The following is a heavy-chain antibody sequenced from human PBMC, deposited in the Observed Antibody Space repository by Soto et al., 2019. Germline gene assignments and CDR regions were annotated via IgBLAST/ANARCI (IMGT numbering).Heavy chain of an antibody. CDR1: GFTFNNYG. J-gene: IGHJ4*02. CDR2: ISGGGGST. CDR3: AKDTKNWGAPSDY. Sequence: EVQLLESGGGFVQPGGSQRLSCAASGFTFNNYGMSWVRQAPGKGLEWVSAISGGGGSTHYADSVKGRFTISRDNSKNTLYLQMNILRAEDTALYFCAKDTKNWGAPSDYWCQGTLVTVSS. V-gene: IGHV3-23*01. D-gene: IGHD7-27*01.